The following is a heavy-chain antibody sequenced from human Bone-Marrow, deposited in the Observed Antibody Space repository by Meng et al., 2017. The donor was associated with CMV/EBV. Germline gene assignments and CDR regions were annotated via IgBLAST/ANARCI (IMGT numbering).Heavy chain of an antibody. Sequence: ASVKVSCKASGYTFTGYYMHWVRQAPGQGLEWMGWINPNNGGTNYAQKFQGRVTMTTDTSTSTAYMELSRLRSDDTAVYYCARDPIFGVVAANWFDHWGQGTLVTVSS. D-gene: IGHD3-3*01. CDR3: ARDPIFGVVAANWFDH. V-gene: IGHV1-2*02. CDR2: INPNNGGT. J-gene: IGHJ5*02. CDR1: GYTFTGYY.